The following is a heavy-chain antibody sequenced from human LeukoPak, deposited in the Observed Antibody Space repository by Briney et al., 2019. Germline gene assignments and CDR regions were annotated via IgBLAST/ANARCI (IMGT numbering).Heavy chain of an antibody. CDR1: GFTFSSYS. V-gene: IGHV3-21*01. J-gene: IGHJ4*02. Sequence: PGGSLRLSCAASGFTFSSYSMNWVRQAPGKGLEWVASISTSSSYIYYADSLKGRFTISRDNAKSSMYLQMNSLRTEDTAVYYCARVKDHRGIAVAGSDYWGQGTLVTVSS. CDR3: ARVKDHRGIAVAGSDY. CDR2: ISTSSSYI. D-gene: IGHD6-13*01.